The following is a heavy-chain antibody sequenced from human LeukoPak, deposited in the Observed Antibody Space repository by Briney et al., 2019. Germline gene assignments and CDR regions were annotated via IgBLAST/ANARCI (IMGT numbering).Heavy chain of an antibody. Sequence: GGSLRLSCAASGFAFSSYAMSWVRQAPGKGLEWVSAISGSGGSTYYAGSVKGRFTISRDNSKNTLYLQMNSLRAEDTAVYYCAKTPGLDYDSSGYEGYWGQGTLVTVSS. D-gene: IGHD3-22*01. CDR2: ISGSGGST. J-gene: IGHJ4*02. CDR3: AKTPGLDYDSSGYEGY. CDR1: GFAFSSYA. V-gene: IGHV3-23*01.